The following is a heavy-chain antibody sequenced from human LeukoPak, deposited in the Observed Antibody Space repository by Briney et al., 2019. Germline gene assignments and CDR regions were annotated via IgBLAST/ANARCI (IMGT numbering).Heavy chain of an antibody. CDR1: GYSISSGYY. Sequence: SETLSLTCTVSGYSISSGYYWGWIRQPPRKGLEWIGSIYHSGSTYYNPSLKSRVTISVDTSKNQFSLKLSSVTAADTAVYYCAREGFAVRGVSGNDYWGQGTLVTVSS. J-gene: IGHJ4*02. CDR3: AREGFAVRGVSGNDY. CDR2: IYHSGST. D-gene: IGHD3-10*01. V-gene: IGHV4-38-2*02.